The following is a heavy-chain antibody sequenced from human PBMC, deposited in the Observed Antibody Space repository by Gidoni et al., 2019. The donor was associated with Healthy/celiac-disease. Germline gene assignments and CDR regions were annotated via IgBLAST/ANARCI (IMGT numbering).Heavy chain of an antibody. CDR1: GGTLRRYA. Sequence: QVQLEQSAAAVADPESSVEVSCKASGGTLRRYALSWVRPAPGQGLEWKGRITPILGISNDAQQYQGRVTSTADKSTSTAYMELISLRSENTAVYYCAREGAYCGVDCYSDAFDIWGQGTMVTVSS. CDR2: ITPILGIS. CDR3: AREGAYCGVDCYSDAFDI. J-gene: IGHJ3*02. V-gene: IGHV1-69*09. D-gene: IGHD2-21*02.